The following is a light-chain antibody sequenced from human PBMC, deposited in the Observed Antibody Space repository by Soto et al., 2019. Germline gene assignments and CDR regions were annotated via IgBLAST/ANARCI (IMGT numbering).Light chain of an antibody. CDR3: RRYDNWPHT. CDR1: QNLSRN. J-gene: IGKJ2*01. CDR2: GAS. V-gene: IGKV3-15*01. Sequence: EMVMTQSPATLSVSPGERATLSCRASQNLSRNLAWYQQQPGQAPRLLIYGASTRATGIPAKFSGSGSWTDFTLTISSLQSEDFAVYYCRRYDNWPHTFGQGTKLEFK.